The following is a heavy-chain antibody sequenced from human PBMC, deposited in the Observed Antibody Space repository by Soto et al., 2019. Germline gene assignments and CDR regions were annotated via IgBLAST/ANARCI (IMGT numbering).Heavy chain of an antibody. CDR3: AGRGETVTTGGGFDY. D-gene: IGHD4-17*01. CDR1: GGTFSSYA. J-gene: IGHJ4*02. V-gene: IGHV1-69*12. Sequence: QVQLVQSGAEVKKPGSSVKVSCKASGGTFSSYAISWVRQAPGQGLEWMGGIIPIFGTANYAQKFQGRVTVTADEATSTADRGLGRLRFEDTAVYYCAGRGETVTTGGGFDYWGQGTLVTVSS. CDR2: IIPIFGTA.